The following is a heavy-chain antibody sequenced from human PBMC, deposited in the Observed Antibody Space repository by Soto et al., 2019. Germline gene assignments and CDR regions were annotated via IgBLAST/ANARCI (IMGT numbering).Heavy chain of an antibody. CDR1: GYSFTSYW. J-gene: IGHJ5*02. Sequence: EVQLVQSGAEVKKPGESLRISCKGSGYSFTSYWISWVRQMPGKGLEWMGRIDPSDSYTNYSPSFQGHVTISADKSISTAYLQWSSLKASDTAMYYCARHRLEQHCSSTSCRGNWFDPWGQGTLVTVSS. CDR3: ARHRLEQHCSSTSCRGNWFDP. V-gene: IGHV5-10-1*03. D-gene: IGHD2-2*01. CDR2: IDPSDSYT.